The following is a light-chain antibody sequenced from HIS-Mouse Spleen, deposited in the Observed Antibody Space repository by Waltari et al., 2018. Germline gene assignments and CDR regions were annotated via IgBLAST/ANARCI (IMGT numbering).Light chain of an antibody. Sequence: QSALTQPASVSGSPGQSITISCTGTSSDVGSYNLVSWYQQHPGKAPKLMIYEGSKRPPGVSNRFSGSKSGNTASLTISGLQAEDEADYYCCSYAGSSTFGVFGGGTKLTVL. CDR1: SSDVGSYNL. CDR3: CSYAGSSTFGV. V-gene: IGLV2-23*03. J-gene: IGLJ3*02. CDR2: EGS.